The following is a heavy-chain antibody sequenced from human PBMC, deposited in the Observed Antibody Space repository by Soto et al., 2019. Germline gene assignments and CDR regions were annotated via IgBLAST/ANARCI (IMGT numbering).Heavy chain of an antibody. J-gene: IGHJ5*02. CDR3: AHRATMTIFGLIIDNGIWFDP. D-gene: IGHD3-3*01. CDR2: IYWDGDK. Sequence: QINLIESGPTLVNPTQTLTLTCTFSGFSLSTSGAAVGWVRQPPGRALEWLALIYWDGDKRYNASLGNRLTITKDTSMNQVVLTLTNVDPADTATYYCAHRATMTIFGLIIDNGIWFDPWGQGTRLIVSS. V-gene: IGHV2-5*02. CDR1: GFSLSTSGAA.